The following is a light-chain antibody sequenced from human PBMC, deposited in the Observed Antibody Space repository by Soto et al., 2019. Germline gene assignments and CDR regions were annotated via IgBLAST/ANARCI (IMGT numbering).Light chain of an antibody. Sequence: DIVLTQSPAFLSLSPGDRATLSCRATESISIYLAWFQQKPGQAPRLLIYKGSKRAPGVPARFSGSGSETDFTLTIDSLEPEDSGVYYCRHHNYWPTFGPGTKVDIK. CDR1: ESISIY. CDR3: RHHNYWPT. J-gene: IGKJ3*01. V-gene: IGKV3-11*01. CDR2: KGS.